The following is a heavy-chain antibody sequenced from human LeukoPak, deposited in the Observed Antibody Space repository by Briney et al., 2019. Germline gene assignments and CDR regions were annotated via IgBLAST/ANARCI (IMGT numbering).Heavy chain of an antibody. CDR2: IYTSGST. CDR3: ARDPGTPLDYYYMDV. CDR1: GGSISSYY. V-gene: IGHV4-4*07. J-gene: IGHJ6*03. D-gene: IGHD1-7*01. Sequence: SETLSLTCTVSGGSISSYYWSWIRQPAGKGLEWIGRIYTSGSTNYNPSLKSRVTISVDKSKNRFSLKLSSVTAADTAVYYCARDPGTPLDYYYMDVWGKGTTVTVSS.